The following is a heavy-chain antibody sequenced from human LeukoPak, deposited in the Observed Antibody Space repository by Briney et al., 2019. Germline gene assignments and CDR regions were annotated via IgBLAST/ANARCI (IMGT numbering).Heavy chain of an antibody. J-gene: IGHJ3*02. CDR2: VSHSGNT. D-gene: IGHD4-17*01. CDR1: RGSFSAYY. CDR3: ATKDSASYHYGAFDI. V-gene: IGHV4-34*01. Sequence: SGTLSLTCSVYRGSFSAYYWSWVRQSPGKELEWIGEVSHSGNTAYNPSLQSRVTMSLDTSKNQLSLTLKSMTAADTAVYYCATKDSASYHYGAFDIWGQGTIVTVSP.